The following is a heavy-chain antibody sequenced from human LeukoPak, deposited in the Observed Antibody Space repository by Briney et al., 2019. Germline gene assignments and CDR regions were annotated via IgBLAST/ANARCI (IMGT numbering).Heavy chain of an antibody. J-gene: IGHJ4*02. Sequence: ASVKVSCKASGYTFTGYYMHWVRQAPGQGLEWMGWINPNSGGTNYAQKFQGRVTMTRDTSISTAYMELSRLRSDDTAVYYCARGAYHYYDSSGYQRCWGQGALVTVSS. CDR1: GYTFTGYY. D-gene: IGHD3-22*01. V-gene: IGHV1-2*02. CDR2: INPNSGGT. CDR3: ARGAYHYYDSSGYQRC.